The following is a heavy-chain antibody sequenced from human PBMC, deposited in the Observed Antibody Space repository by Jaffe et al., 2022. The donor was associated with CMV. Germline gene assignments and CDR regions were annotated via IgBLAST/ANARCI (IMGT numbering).Heavy chain of an antibody. CDR2: IWYDGSNK. D-gene: IGHD6-13*01. CDR1: GFTFSSYG. V-gene: IGHV3-33*01. CDR3: ARASASGADGYGMDV. Sequence: QVQLVESGGGVVQPGRSLRLSCAASGFTFSSYGMHWVRQAPGKGLEWVAVIWYDGSNKYYADSVKGRFTISRDNSKNTLYLQMNSLRAEDTAVYYCARASASGADGYGMDVWGQGTTVTVSS. J-gene: IGHJ6*02.